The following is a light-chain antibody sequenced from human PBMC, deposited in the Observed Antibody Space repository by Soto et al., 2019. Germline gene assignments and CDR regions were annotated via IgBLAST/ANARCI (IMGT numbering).Light chain of an antibody. J-gene: IGKJ1*01. V-gene: IGKV1-5*01. CDR1: QSISSW. CDR3: QQYNSYSWT. CDR2: EAS. Sequence: DIQLTQCPSTLSASVGARVTITCRASQSISSWLAWYQQKPGKAPKLLIYEASSLESGVPSRLSGSGFETESSITIRSLQPDDFATYYCQQYNSYSWTFGQGTKV.